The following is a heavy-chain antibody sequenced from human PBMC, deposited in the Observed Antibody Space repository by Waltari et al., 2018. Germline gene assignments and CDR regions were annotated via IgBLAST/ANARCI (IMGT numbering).Heavy chain of an antibody. CDR1: GYYISSGYY. V-gene: IGHV4-38-2*01. CDR2: ISGSSGTT. J-gene: IGHJ4*02. D-gene: IGHD4-17*01. CDR3: ARGPPTGFDY. Sequence: QVRLLESGPGLVKPSETLSLTCVVPGYYISSGYYWGWIRQPPGKGLEYIGYISGSSGTTNYNPSLKSRVTISKDTSKNQFSLKLSSVTAADTAVYYCARGPPTGFDYWGQGVLVTVSS.